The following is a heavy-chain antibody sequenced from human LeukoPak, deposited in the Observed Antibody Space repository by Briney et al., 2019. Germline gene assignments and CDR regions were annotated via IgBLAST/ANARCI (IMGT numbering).Heavy chain of an antibody. Sequence: GASLRLSCAASGFAFSNYAMSWVRQAPGKGLEWVSAITGSGGNTYYADSVKGRFTISRDNSKNTVFLQMNSLRAEDTAVYYCAKWGDYDVLTGYYVSDYWGQGTLVTVSS. D-gene: IGHD3-9*01. V-gene: IGHV3-23*01. CDR1: GFAFSNYA. CDR2: ITGSGGNT. J-gene: IGHJ4*02. CDR3: AKWGDYDVLTGYYVSDY.